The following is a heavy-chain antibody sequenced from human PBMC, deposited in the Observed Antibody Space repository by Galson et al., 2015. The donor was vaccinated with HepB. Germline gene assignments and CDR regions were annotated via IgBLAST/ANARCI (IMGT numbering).Heavy chain of an antibody. CDR1: GGTFNSLA. CDR2: IIPIFETA. V-gene: IGHV1-69*13. Sequence: SVKVSCKASGGTFNSLAISWVRQAPGQGLEWIGGIIPIFETANYAQNFQGRVTITADESTTTAYMEVTGLTSDDTAMFYCAAGGRSAWYYDSWGQWTLVTVSS. CDR3: AAGGRSAWYYDS. J-gene: IGHJ5*01. D-gene: IGHD6-19*01.